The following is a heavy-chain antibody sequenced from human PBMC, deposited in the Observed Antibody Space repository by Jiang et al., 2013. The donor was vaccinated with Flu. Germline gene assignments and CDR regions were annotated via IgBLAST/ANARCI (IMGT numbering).Heavy chain of an antibody. Sequence: AASGLTFRSYAWHWVRQAPGKGLEWVTLISYDGSNKYYADYVKGRFAISRDDSRNTLFLQMNSLKTEDTAVYYCARGLYGMDVWGQGTTVTVSS. J-gene: IGHJ6*02. CDR3: ARGLYGMDV. CDR2: ISYDGSNK. CDR1: GLTFRSYA. V-gene: IGHV3-30*09.